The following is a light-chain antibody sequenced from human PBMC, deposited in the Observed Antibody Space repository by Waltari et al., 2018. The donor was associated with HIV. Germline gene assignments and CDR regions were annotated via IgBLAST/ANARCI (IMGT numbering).Light chain of an antibody. CDR3: QSYDSSLSGWV. CDR1: TSNIGAGYD. Sequence: QSVLPQPPSVSGAPGQRVTIPCTGSTSNIGAGYDLHWYQQLPGPAPKLLIYGNSNRPSGVPDRFSGSKSGTSASLAITGLQAEDEADYDCQSYDSSLSGWVFGGGTKLTVL. CDR2: GNS. J-gene: IGLJ3*02. V-gene: IGLV1-40*01.